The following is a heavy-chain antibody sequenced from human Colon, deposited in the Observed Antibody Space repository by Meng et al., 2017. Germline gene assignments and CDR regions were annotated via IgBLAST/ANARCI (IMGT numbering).Heavy chain of an antibody. D-gene: IGHD5-24*01. CDR1: GFTFSIYS. J-gene: IGHJ4*02. V-gene: IGHV3-21*06. Sequence: GQLVESGGGLVKPGGSLRLSCAAFGFTFSIYSMSWVRQAPGKGLEWVSSISTGNNYIYYAESVKGRFTISRDNAKNSLYLQMSSLRAEDTAVYYCARELQLGYWGQGTLVTVSS. CDR2: ISTGNNYI. CDR3: ARELQLGY.